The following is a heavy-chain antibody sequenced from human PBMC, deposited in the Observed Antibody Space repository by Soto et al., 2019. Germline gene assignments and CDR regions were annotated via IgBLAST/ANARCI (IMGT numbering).Heavy chain of an antibody. Sequence: DVQLLESGGGLVQPGGSLRLSCVGSGFTFSSYAMCWVRQAPGKGLEWVSTIGASGGTTYYADSVRGRLTISRDNSKNTLYLQMNSLTTGDTAIYFCAKDSIGLGDYVLYSWGQGTLVTVSS. J-gene: IGHJ4*02. V-gene: IGHV3-23*01. D-gene: IGHD4-17*01. CDR1: GFTFSSYA. CDR2: IGASGGTT. CDR3: AKDSIGLGDYVLYS.